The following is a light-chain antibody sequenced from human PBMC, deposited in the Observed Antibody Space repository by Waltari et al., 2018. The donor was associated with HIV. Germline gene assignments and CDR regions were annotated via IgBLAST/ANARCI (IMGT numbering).Light chain of an antibody. J-gene: IGKJ1*01. CDR3: QQYYSTPQT. CDR1: QSVLVNSNVKNN. CDR2: WAS. V-gene: IGKV4-1*01. Sequence: DIVMTQSPDSLAVSLGERATNNCKSSQSVLVNSNVKNNLAWYQQKFGQPPKLLFYWASDRQSGVPDRFSASGSGTDFTLTISSLQAEDVALYYCQQYYSTPQTFGQGTKVEIK.